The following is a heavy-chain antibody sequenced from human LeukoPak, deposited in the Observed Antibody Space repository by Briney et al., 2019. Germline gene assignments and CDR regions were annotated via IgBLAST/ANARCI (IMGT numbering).Heavy chain of an antibody. CDR1: GGTFSSYA. V-gene: IGHV1-69*13. Sequence: SVKVSCKASGGTFSSYAISWVRQAPGQGLEWMGGIIPIFGTANYAQKFRGRVTITADESTSTAYMELRSLRSDDAAVYYCARALDGYSYGGPYYYFDYWGQGTLVPVSS. J-gene: IGHJ4*02. CDR2: IIPIFGTA. D-gene: IGHD5-18*01. CDR3: ARALDGYSYGGPYYYFDY.